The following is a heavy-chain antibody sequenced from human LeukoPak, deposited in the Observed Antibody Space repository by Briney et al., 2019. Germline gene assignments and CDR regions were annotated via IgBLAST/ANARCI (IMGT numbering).Heavy chain of an antibody. D-gene: IGHD2-21*02. CDR1: GGSFSGYY. CDR3: ARGLSAIAH. Sequence: SETLSLTCAVYGGSFSGYYWSWIRQPPGKGLGWIGEINHSGSTNYNPSLKSRVTISVDTSKNQFSLKLSSVTAADTAVYYCARGLSAIAHWGQGTLVTVSS. J-gene: IGHJ4*02. V-gene: IGHV4-34*01. CDR2: INHSGST.